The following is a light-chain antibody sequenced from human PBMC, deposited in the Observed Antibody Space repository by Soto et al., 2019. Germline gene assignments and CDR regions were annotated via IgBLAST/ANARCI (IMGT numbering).Light chain of an antibody. J-gene: IGKJ3*01. CDR1: QSVSSN. CDR3: QQYNNGPPET. V-gene: IGKV3-15*01. Sequence: IVMTQPPAALSVSPGERGTLSCRASQSVSSNLAWYQQNSGQAPSILSYGGSTRATGVPDRFSGSGSGTEFTLHISSLQSQDFAVYYCQQYNNGPPETFGPRTKVH. CDR2: GGS.